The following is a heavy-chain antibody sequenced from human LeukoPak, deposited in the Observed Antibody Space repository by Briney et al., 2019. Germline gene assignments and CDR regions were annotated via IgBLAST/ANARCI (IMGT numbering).Heavy chain of an antibody. CDR2: IYYSGST. CDR1: GGSISSSSYY. Sequence: SETLSLTCTVSGGSISSSSYYWGWIRQPPGKGLEWNGSIYYSGSTYYNPSLKSRVTISVDTSKNQFSLKLSSVTAADTAVYYCARLVGEYFGSGSYNIDYWGQGTLVTVSS. J-gene: IGHJ4*02. D-gene: IGHD3-10*01. CDR3: ARLVGEYFGSGSYNIDY. V-gene: IGHV4-39*07.